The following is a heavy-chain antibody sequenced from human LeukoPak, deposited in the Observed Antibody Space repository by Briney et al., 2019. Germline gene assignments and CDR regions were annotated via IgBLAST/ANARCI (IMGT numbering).Heavy chain of an antibody. V-gene: IGHV3-30*02. J-gene: IGHJ4*02. D-gene: IGHD5/OR15-5a*01. CDR2: IGQDGTTK. Sequence: GGSLRLSCAASGFSFSNSGMHWVRQAPGKGLEWVAFIGQDGTTKYYVGSVKGRFTISRDNSKNTLYLQMNSLRAEDTAVYYCAKGRGSVSYYFDCWGQGTLVTVSS. CDR3: AKGRGSVSYYFDC. CDR1: GFSFSNSG.